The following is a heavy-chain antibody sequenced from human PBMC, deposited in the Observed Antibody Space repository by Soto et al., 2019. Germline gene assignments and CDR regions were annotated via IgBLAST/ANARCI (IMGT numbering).Heavy chain of an antibody. CDR3: ARDRRGYDYVWGTPGFDP. CDR2: IYHSGST. J-gene: IGHJ5*02. V-gene: IGHV4-4*02. Sequence: QVQLQESGPGLVKPSGTLSLTCAVSGGSISSSNWWSWVRQPPGKGLEWIGEIYHSGSTNYNPSLKSRVTISVDKSKNQFSLKLSSVTAADTAVYYCARDRRGYDYVWGTPGFDPWGQGTLVTVSS. CDR1: GGSISSSNW. D-gene: IGHD3-16*01.